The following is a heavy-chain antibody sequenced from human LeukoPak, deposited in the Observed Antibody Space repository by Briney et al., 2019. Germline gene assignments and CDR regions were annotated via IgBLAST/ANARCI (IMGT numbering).Heavy chain of an antibody. D-gene: IGHD3-22*01. CDR3: VKGSYYESRGHYYFDY. V-gene: IGHV3-23*01. J-gene: IGHJ4*02. Sequence: GGSLRLSCAASGFTFSSYPWSWVRQAPGKGLEWVSPISSSGGSTYYADSVKARFTISRDNSKNTLYLQMDSLTAADTAVNYRVKGSYYESRGHYYFDYWGQGALMTVSS. CDR1: GFTFSSYP. CDR2: ISSSGGST.